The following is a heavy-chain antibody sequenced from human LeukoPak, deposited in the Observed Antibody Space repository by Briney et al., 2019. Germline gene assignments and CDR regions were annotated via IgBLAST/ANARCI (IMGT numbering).Heavy chain of an antibody. CDR3: ARGGVQRLTTAHGY. V-gene: IGHV3-30-3*01. CDR1: GFTFTNYV. J-gene: IGHJ1*01. Sequence: GGSLRLSCVVSGFTFTNYVVHWVRQAPGKGLEWVTLVSSDGGIKYYADSVKGRFTISRDNPWNTLYLRMNSLRPEDTAVYYCARGGVQRLTTAHGYWGQGTLVTVSS. CDR2: VSSDGGIK. D-gene: IGHD6-13*01.